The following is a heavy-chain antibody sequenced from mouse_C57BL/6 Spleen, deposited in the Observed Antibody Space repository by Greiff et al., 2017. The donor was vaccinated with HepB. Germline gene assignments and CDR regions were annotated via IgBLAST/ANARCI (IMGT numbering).Heavy chain of an antibody. D-gene: IGHD1-1*01. CDR2: IDPETGGT. CDR1: GYTFTDYE. CDR3: TRGLRGYWYFDV. Sequence: VQLQQSGAELVRPGASVTLSCKASGYTFTDYEMHWVKQTPVHGLEWIGAIDPETGGTAYNQKVKGKAILTADKSSSTAYMELRSLTSEDSAVYYCTRGLRGYWYFDVWGTGTTVTVSS. J-gene: IGHJ1*03. V-gene: IGHV1-15*01.